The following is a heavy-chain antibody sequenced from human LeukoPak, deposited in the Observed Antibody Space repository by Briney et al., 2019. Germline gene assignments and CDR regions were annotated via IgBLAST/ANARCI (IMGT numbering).Heavy chain of an antibody. Sequence: ASVKVSCKASGYTFTSYYMHWVRQAPGQGLEWMGIINPSGGSTSYAQKFQGRVTMTRDMSTSTVYMELSSLRSEDTAVYYCARDPIRFLDWRDYYYYMDVWGKGTTVTVSS. CDR1: GYTFTSYY. D-gene: IGHD3-3*01. J-gene: IGHJ6*03. CDR3: ARDPIRFLDWRDYYYYMDV. CDR2: INPSGGST. V-gene: IGHV1-46*01.